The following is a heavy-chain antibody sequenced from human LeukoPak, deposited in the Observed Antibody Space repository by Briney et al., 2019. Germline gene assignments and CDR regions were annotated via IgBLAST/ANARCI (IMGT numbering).Heavy chain of an antibody. V-gene: IGHV4-39*01. J-gene: IGHJ5*02. Sequence: SETLSLTCTVSGGSISSSSYYWGWIRQPPGKGLEWIGSIYYSGSTYYNPSLKSRVTISVDTSKNQFSLKLSSVTAADTAVYYCARHLGAYCSGGSCYSGWFDPWGQGTLVTVPS. CDR2: IYYSGST. CDR1: GGSISSSSYY. D-gene: IGHD2-15*01. CDR3: ARHLGAYCSGGSCYSGWFDP.